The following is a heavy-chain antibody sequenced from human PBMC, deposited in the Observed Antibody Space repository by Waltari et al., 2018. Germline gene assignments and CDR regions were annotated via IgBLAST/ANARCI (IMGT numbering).Heavy chain of an antibody. CDR2: IRYDGSRK. V-gene: IGHV3-30*02. Sequence: QAHLAESGGGIVQSGGSLRLSCEASGFMFSRHGLHWVRQAPGKGLEWLAFIRYDGSRKYYAESVKGRYTISRDNSKDILFLEMNSLRDEDTATYFCARGSADKAFDTWGRGALVAVSS. D-gene: IGHD3-9*01. CDR3: ARGSADKAFDT. CDR1: GFMFSRHG. J-gene: IGHJ4*02.